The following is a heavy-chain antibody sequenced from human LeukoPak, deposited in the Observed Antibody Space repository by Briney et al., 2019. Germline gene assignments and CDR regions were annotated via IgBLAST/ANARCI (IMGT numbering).Heavy chain of an antibody. CDR3: ARIGTTLYYCYD. D-gene: IGHD1-7*01. V-gene: IGHV4-4*07. Sequence: SETLSLTCTVSGGSITSYYWSWIRQPAGKGLEWIGRIYSNENTNYNPSLKSRVTMSVDTSKNQFSLKLSSVTAADTAVYYCARIGTTLYYCYDWGQGTLVTVSS. J-gene: IGHJ4*02. CDR1: GGSITSYY. CDR2: IYSNENT.